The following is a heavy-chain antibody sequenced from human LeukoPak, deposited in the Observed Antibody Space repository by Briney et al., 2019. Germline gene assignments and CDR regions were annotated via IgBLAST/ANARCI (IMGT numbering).Heavy chain of an antibody. CDR3: KREGNELLSKNFDY. Sequence: ASVKVSCKSSGFTFTGYYIHWVRQAPGQGLEWVGYINPHSGGTNSPQKVQVRVTMTTDTSISAAYMELSSMISDDTAMYYCKREGNELLSKNFDYWGQGTLVTVSS. D-gene: IGHD2-21*02. CDR2: INPHSGGT. J-gene: IGHJ4*02. V-gene: IGHV1-2*02. CDR1: GFTFTGYY.